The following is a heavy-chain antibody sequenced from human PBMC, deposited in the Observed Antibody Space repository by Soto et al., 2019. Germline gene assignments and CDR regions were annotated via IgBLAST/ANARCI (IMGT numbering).Heavy chain of an antibody. CDR1: GFTFSSYA. Sequence: QVQLVESGGGVVQPGRSLRLSCAASGFTFSSYAMHWVRRAPGKGLEWVAVISYDGSNKYYADSVKGRFTISRDNSKNTLYLQMNSLRAEDTAVYYCARDSLDYWGQGTLVTVSS. CDR3: ARDSLDY. V-gene: IGHV3-30-3*01. J-gene: IGHJ4*02. CDR2: ISYDGSNK.